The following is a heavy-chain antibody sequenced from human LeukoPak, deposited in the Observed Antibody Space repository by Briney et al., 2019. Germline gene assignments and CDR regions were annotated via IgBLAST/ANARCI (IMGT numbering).Heavy chain of an antibody. J-gene: IGHJ1*01. CDR2: ISYDGSNK. V-gene: IGHV3-30*03. Sequence: GGSLRLSCTPSGFTFSRYDMHWVRQAPGKGLEWVALISYDGSNKYYADSVKGRFTISRDNSKNTLYLQMNSLRAEDTAVYYCARETEPSSTVGYFQHWGQGTLVTVSS. CDR3: ARETEPSSTVGYFQH. CDR1: GFTFSRYD. D-gene: IGHD2-2*01.